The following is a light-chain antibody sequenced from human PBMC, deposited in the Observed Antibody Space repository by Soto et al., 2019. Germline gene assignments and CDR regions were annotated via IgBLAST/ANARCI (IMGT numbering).Light chain of an antibody. Sequence: TVMTQSPATLSVSLGERATLSCRASQSVSHKLAWYQQKPGQAPRLLLSAASTRATGIPARFSGSGSGTEFTLTISGLQSEDFAVYYCQQYNDWPRTFGQGTKVEIK. CDR2: AAS. CDR3: QQYNDWPRT. CDR1: QSVSHK. V-gene: IGKV3-15*01. J-gene: IGKJ1*01.